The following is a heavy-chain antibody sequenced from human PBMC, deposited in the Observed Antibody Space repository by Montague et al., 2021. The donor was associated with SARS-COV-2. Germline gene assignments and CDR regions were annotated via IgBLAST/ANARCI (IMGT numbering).Heavy chain of an antibody. J-gene: IGHJ4*02. CDR1: GDSIRSSSYY. CDR2: IYYDGST. Sequence: SETLSLTCTDAGDSIRSSSYYWGWIRQPPGRGLEWIGSIYYDGSTYYNPSFKSRVTISVDTSKTQFSLKLSSVTAADTAVYSCARRVHPAFGGGAIDYWGQGTLVTVSS. D-gene: IGHD3-3*01. V-gene: IGHV4-39*01. CDR3: ARRVHPAFGGGAIDY.